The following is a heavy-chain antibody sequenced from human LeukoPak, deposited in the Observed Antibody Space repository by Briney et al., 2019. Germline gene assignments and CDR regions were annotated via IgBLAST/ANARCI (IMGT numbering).Heavy chain of an antibody. V-gene: IGHV4-59*08. CDR1: GGSISSYY. CDR3: ARHVPALIWYFDL. J-gene: IGHJ2*01. Sequence: SETLSLTCTVSGGSISSYYWSWIRQPPGEGLEWIGYIYYSGSTNYNPSLKSRVTISVDTSKNQFSLKLSSVTAADTAVYYCARHVPALIWYFDLWGRGTLVTVSS. CDR2: IYYSGST.